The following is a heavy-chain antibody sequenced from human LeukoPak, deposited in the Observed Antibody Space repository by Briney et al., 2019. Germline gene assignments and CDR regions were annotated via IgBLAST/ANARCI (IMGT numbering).Heavy chain of an antibody. CDR3: ARGYTGNGYFDY. D-gene: IGHD5-12*01. CDR2: ISNSGST. V-gene: IGHV4-59*01. CDR1: GGSISSYY. J-gene: IGHJ4*02. Sequence: SETLSLTCTVSGGSISSYYWSWIRQSPGKGLEWIGYISNSGSTAYNPSLNSRVTVSLDTSKNHFSLKLNSVTAADTAVYYCARGYTGNGYFDYWGQGTLVTVSS.